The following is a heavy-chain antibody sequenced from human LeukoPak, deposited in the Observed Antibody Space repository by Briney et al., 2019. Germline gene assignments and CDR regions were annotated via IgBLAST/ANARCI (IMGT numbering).Heavy chain of an antibody. V-gene: IGHV3-74*01. D-gene: IGHD4/OR15-4a*01. J-gene: IGHJ4*02. CDR1: GFTFSSYW. Sequence: GGSLRLSCVASGFTFSSYWMHWVLQAPGKGLVWVSRINGDGNTTIYADSVKGRFTISRDNAKNTLYLQMSSLRAEDTAVYYCARLSSAYIDYWGEGTLVTVSS. CDR2: INGDGNTT. CDR3: ARLSSAYIDY.